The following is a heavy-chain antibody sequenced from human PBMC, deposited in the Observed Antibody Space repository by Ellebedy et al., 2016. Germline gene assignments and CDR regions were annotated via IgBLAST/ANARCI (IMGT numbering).Heavy chain of an antibody. J-gene: IGHJ4*02. CDR3: ARVATGD. D-gene: IGHD5-12*01. Sequence: SETLSLTXTVSAGSIISDAHFWNWIRQHPGKGLEWIGYIYYSGSTYYNPSLESRVTISVDTSKNQFSLKLSSVTAADTAMYYCARVATGDWGQGTLVTVAS. CDR2: IYYSGST. CDR1: AGSIISDAHF. V-gene: IGHV4-31*03.